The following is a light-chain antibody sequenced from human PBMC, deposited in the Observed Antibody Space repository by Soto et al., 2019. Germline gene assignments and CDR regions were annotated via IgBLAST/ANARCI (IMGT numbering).Light chain of an antibody. CDR3: CSYAGSSLYV. Sequence: QSALTQPRSVSGSPGQSVTISCTGTSSDVGGYNYVSWYQQHPGKAPKLMIYDVSKRPSGVPDRFSGSKSGNTASLTISGLQAEDEADYYCCSYAGSSLYVFGTVTKLTVL. CDR2: DVS. CDR1: SSDVGGYNY. V-gene: IGLV2-11*01. J-gene: IGLJ1*01.